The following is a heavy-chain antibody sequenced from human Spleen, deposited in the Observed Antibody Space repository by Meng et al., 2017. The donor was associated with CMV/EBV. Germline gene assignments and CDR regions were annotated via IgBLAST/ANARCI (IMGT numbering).Heavy chain of an antibody. J-gene: IGHJ5*02. Sequence: SETLSLTGSVSGGSISSYYWSWIGQPPGKALEWMGYIFYSGSINYNPSLKSRVTISVDTSKNQFSLKLNSVTTADTAVYNRAGRHYTKPDNWFDPWGHGTLVTVSS. D-gene: IGHD4-11*01. CDR3: AGRHYTKPDNWFDP. CDR1: GGSISSYY. CDR2: IFYSGSI. V-gene: IGHV4-59*01.